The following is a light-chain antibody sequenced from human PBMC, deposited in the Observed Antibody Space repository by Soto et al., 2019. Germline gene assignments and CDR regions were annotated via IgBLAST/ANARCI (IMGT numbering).Light chain of an antibody. Sequence: QSALTQPASVSGSPGQSITISCTGTRSDVGGYNYVYWHQQHPGKAPKLMIYDVTNRPSGVSDRFSGSKSGNTASRTISGLQAEDEADYDCSSYTSSSTYVFGAGTQLTVL. J-gene: IGLJ1*01. CDR3: SSYTSSSTYV. CDR1: RSDVGGYNY. CDR2: DVT. V-gene: IGLV2-14*01.